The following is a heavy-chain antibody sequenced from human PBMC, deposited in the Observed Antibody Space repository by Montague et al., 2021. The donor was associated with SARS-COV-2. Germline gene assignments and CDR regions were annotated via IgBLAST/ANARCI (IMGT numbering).Heavy chain of an antibody. CDR3: ARILVAAAGSPFDP. J-gene: IGHJ5*02. Sequence: PALVKPTQTLTLTCTFSGFSLSTSGMCVSWIRQPPGKALEWLARXDWDDDKYYSTSLKTRLTISKDTSKNQVVLTMTNMDPVDTATYYCARILVAAAGSPFDPWGQGTTVTVSS. V-gene: IGHV2-70*11. D-gene: IGHD6-13*01. CDR1: GFSLSTSGMC. CDR2: XDWDDDK.